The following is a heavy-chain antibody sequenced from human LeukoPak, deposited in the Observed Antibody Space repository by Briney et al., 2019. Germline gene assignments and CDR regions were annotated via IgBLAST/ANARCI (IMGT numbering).Heavy chain of an antibody. CDR3: AKDWTTSAPEPTRRVEY. V-gene: IGHV3-23*01. CDR2: ISGSGGST. CDR1: GFTFSSYA. Sequence: GGSLRLSCAASGFTFSSYAMSWVRQAPGKGLEWVSAISGSGGSTYYADSVKGRFTISRDNSKNTLYLQMNGLRAEDTAVYYCAKDWTTSAPEPTRRVEYWGQGTLVTVSS. J-gene: IGHJ4*02. D-gene: IGHD2-2*01.